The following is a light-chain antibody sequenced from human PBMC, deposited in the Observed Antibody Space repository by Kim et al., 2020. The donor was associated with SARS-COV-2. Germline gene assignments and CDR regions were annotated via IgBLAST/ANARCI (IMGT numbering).Light chain of an antibody. CDR1: NSNIRSNY. CDR3: GAWDTSLSVWV. V-gene: IGLV1-51*01. CDR2: DNN. Sequence: GQNVTISCSGSNSNIRSNYVSGYQQLPGTAPNLLICDNNTRPSGIPDRFSGSKSGTSATLGITGLQTGNEADYYCGAWDTSLSVWVFGGGTQLTVL. J-gene: IGLJ3*02.